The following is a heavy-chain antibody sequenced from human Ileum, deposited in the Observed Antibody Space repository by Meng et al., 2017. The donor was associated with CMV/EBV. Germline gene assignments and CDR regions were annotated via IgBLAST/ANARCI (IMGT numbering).Heavy chain of an antibody. V-gene: IGHV4-61*02. CDR1: GASISSDNYH. CDR2: RQKNGND. D-gene: IGHD2-21*01. CDR3: AIYYGGVGGRGY. Sequence: VQMQETATGLVTPSHTLSLTCRFSGASISSDNYHWGWIRQPAGKGLEWIGQRQKNGNDNYNASLKSRVTISIDTSKNQFSLTLTSVTAADTAVYYCAIYYGGVGGRGYWAQGTLVTVSS. J-gene: IGHJ4*02.